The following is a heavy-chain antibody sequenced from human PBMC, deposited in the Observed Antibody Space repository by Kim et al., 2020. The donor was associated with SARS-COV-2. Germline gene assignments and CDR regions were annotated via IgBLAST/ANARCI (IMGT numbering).Heavy chain of an antibody. V-gene: IGHV3-23*01. Sequence: TSHADSVKARFTIPRDNSKNTLYLQMNSLRAEDTAVYYCAKRYGMTTGDPWGQGTLVTVSS. D-gene: IGHD4-4*01. CDR2: T. CDR3: AKRYGMTTGDP. J-gene: IGHJ5*02.